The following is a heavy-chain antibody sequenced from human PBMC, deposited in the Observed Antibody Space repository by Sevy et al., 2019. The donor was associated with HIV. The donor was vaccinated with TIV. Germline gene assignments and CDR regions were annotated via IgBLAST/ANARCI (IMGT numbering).Heavy chain of an antibody. CDR3: ARETGTSNRYGLDV. CDR1: GGSFSGYF. CDR2: INHSGSI. J-gene: IGHJ6*02. V-gene: IGHV4-34*01. Sequence: SETLSLTCAVYGGSFSGYFWSWIRQPPGKGLEWIGEINHSGSIKYNPSLKSRVTISVDTSKNQFSLTLKSVTAADTALYYCARETGTSNRYGLDVWGQGTTVTVSS. D-gene: IGHD1-7*01.